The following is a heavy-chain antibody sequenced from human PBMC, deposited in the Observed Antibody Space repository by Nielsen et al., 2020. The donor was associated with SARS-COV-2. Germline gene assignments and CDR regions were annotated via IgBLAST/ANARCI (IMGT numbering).Heavy chain of an antibody. V-gene: IGHV4-31*03. J-gene: IGHJ6*03. Sequence: LRLSCTVSGGSISSRSYYWSWIRQHPGKGLEWIGYIFYSGSAYYNPSLKSRVAISVDTSKSQFSLRLTSVTAADTAVYYCARVLDYSHYVSSYFYYYMDVWGKGTTVTVSS. CDR2: IFYSGSA. D-gene: IGHD4-11*01. CDR3: ARVLDYSHYVSSYFYYYMDV. CDR1: GGSISSRSYY.